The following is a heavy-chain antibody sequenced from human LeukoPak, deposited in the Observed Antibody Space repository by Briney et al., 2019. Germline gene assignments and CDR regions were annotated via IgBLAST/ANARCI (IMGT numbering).Heavy chain of an antibody. Sequence: ASVKVSCKASGYTLTSYGISWVRQAPGQGLELMGWISGYNGNTNYAQKFQGRVNMTTDTSTSKAYMDLRSLRSDDTAVYYCARLNEDYDILTGYYGPLDYWGQGTLVTVSS. J-gene: IGHJ4*02. CDR3: ARLNEDYDILTGYYGPLDY. CDR2: ISGYNGNT. D-gene: IGHD3-9*01. CDR1: GYTLTSYG. V-gene: IGHV1-18*01.